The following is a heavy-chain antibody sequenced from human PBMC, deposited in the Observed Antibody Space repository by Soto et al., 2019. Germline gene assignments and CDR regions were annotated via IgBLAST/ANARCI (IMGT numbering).Heavy chain of an antibody. CDR3: ARGEENIVLMVYAPYYYYGMDV. CDR2: INPNSGNT. V-gene: IGHV1-8*01. J-gene: IGHJ6*02. D-gene: IGHD2-8*01. Sequence: ASVKVSCKASGYTFTSYDINWVRQATGQGLKWMGWINPNSGNTNYAQKFQGRVTITRNTSTSTAYMELSSLRSEDTAVYYCARGEENIVLMVYAPYYYYGMDVWGQGTTVTVSS. CDR1: GYTFTSYD.